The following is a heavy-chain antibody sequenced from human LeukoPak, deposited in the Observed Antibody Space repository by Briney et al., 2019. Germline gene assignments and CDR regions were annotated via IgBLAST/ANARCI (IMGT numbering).Heavy chain of an antibody. V-gene: IGHV3-74*01. CDR1: GFTFSTYW. CDR2: VNNDGSST. CDR3: ARDLNDLLQNYRSTWYPADY. D-gene: IGHD6-13*01. Sequence: PGGSLRLSCAASGFTFSTYWMNWVRQAPGKGLVWVSRVNNDGSSTSYADSVKGRFTISRDNTKNTLYLQMNSLRAEDTAAYYCARDLNDLLQNYRSTWYPADYWGRGTLVTVSS. J-gene: IGHJ4*02.